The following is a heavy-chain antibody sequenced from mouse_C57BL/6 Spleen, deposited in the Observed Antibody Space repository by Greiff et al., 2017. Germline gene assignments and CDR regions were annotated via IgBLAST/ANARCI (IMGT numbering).Heavy chain of an antibody. CDR1: GFTFSSYA. CDR2: ISDGGSYT. J-gene: IGHJ4*01. Sequence: EVQGVESGGGLVKPGGSLKLSCAASGFTFSSYAMSWVRQTPEKRLEWVATISDGGSYTYYPDNVKGRFTISRDNAENNLYLQMSHLKSEDTAMYYCARGDYGGGYAMDYWGQGTSVTVSS. V-gene: IGHV5-4*01. D-gene: IGHD2-4*01. CDR3: ARGDYGGGYAMDY.